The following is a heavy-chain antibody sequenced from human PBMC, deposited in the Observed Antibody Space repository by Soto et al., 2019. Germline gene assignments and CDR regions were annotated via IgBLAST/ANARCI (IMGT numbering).Heavy chain of an antibody. D-gene: IGHD6-6*01. CDR2: IYYSGST. CDR1: GGSINGYY. Sequence: SETLSLTCTVSGGSINGYYWTWIRQPPGKGLEWIGYIYYSGSTSYNPSLKSRVTISVDTSKNQFSLKLSSVTAADTAVYYCARIEGYSSSRQEYYYYYMDVWGKGTTVTVSS. V-gene: IGHV4-59*01. CDR3: ARIEGYSSSRQEYYYYYMDV. J-gene: IGHJ6*03.